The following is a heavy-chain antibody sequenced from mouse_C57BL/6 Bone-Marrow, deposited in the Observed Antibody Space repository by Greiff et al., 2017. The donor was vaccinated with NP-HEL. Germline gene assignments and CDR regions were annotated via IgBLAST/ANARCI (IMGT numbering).Heavy chain of an antibody. CDR1: GYTFTSYW. CDR2: IHPNSGST. J-gene: IGHJ4*01. Sequence: QVQLQQPGAELVKPGASVKLSCTASGYTFTSYWMHWVQQSPGQGLEWIGLIHPNSGSTNYNEKFKSKATLTVDKSSSTAYMQLSSLTSEDSAVYYCARGTAQVYYAMDYWGQGTSVTVSS. D-gene: IGHD3-2*02. V-gene: IGHV1-64*01. CDR3: ARGTAQVYYAMDY.